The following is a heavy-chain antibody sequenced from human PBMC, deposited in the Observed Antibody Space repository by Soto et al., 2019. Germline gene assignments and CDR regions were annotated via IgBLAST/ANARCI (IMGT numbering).Heavy chain of an antibody. Sequence: QVQLQESGPGLVKPSQTLSLTCTVSGRSISSVNYYWSWIRQPPGKGLEWIGYIYYSGSTYYNPSLRSRVTISVDTSKNQFSLKLSSVTAADTAVYYCARYGSGKCNRGSCYSPFDYWGQGTLVTVSS. CDR2: IYYSGST. J-gene: IGHJ4*02. D-gene: IGHD2-15*01. CDR1: GRSISSVNYY. CDR3: ARYGSGKCNRGSCYSPFDY. V-gene: IGHV4-30-4*01.